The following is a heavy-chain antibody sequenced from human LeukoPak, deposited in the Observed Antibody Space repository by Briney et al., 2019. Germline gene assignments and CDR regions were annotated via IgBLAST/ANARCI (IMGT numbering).Heavy chain of an antibody. Sequence: ASETLSLTCTVSGGSISSYYWSWIRQPAGKGLEWIGRIYTSVSTNYNPSLKSRVIMSVDTSKNQFSLKLTSVTAADTAVYYCARAELRYYYYMDVWGKGTTVTVSS. CDR2: IYTSVST. D-gene: IGHD3-10*01. V-gene: IGHV4-4*07. J-gene: IGHJ6*03. CDR3: ARAELRYYYYMDV. CDR1: GGSISSYY.